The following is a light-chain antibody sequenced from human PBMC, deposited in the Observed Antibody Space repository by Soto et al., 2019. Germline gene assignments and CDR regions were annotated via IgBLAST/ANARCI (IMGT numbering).Light chain of an antibody. V-gene: IGKV3-15*01. CDR2: SAS. CDR1: QRVGIN. Sequence: EILLTQSPATLSVSPGETATLSCRASQRVGINLDWYQQKPGQAPRLLIYSASTRASGIPDRFSGSGSGTDFTLTIGCLQSEDLATYYCQQYYTYPWTFGQVTKV. CDR3: QQYYTYPWT. J-gene: IGKJ1*01.